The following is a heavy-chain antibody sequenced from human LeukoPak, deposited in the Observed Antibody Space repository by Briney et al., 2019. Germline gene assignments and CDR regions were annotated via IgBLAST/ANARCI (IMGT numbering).Heavy chain of an antibody. CDR2: IYYSGST. D-gene: IGHD1-26*01. CDR3: ARRVQVGGAFDI. CDR1: GGSISSGDYY. Sequence: SETLSLTCTVSGGSISSGDYYWSWIRQPPGKGLEWIGYIYYSGSTYYNPSLKSRVTISVDTSKNQFSLKLSSVSAADTAVYYCARRVQVGGAFDIWGQGTMVTVSS. V-gene: IGHV4-30-4*08. J-gene: IGHJ3*02.